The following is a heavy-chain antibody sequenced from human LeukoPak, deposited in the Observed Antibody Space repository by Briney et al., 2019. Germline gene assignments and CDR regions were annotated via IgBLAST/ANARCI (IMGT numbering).Heavy chain of an antibody. CDR3: ARDKRPGGGDAFDF. Sequence: GALRLSCAXSGFSFXNYGMNWVRQAPGKGLEWVSYIHSSSTTLYYTASVKGRFTISRDNARNSLYLQMNSLRVEDTAVYYCARDKRPGGGDAFDFWGQGTMVTVSS. CDR2: IHSSSTTL. V-gene: IGHV3-48*01. D-gene: IGHD3-16*01. J-gene: IGHJ3*01. CDR1: GFSFXNYG.